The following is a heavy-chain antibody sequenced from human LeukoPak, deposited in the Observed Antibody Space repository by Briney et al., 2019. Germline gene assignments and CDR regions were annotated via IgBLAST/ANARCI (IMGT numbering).Heavy chain of an antibody. Sequence: QPGGSLRLSCAASKFTFSNYAMSWVRQAPGKGLEWVSGMSGNGDTTYYADSVKGRFSISRDNSKNTLNLQMNSLRAEDTAVYYCARIRSNSGWYHFDYWGQGTLVTVSS. CDR1: KFTFSNYA. V-gene: IGHV3-23*01. J-gene: IGHJ4*02. CDR2: MSGNGDTT. CDR3: ARIRSNSGWYHFDY. D-gene: IGHD6-19*01.